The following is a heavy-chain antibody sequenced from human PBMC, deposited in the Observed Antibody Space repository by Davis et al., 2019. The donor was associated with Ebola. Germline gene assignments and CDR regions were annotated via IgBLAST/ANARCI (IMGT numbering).Heavy chain of an antibody. D-gene: IGHD6-19*01. CDR3: ARDQWLTPYYFDY. CDR2: IIPILGIA. V-gene: IGHV1-69*04. CDR1: GGTFSSYA. J-gene: IGHJ4*02. Sequence: SVKVSCKASGGTFSSYAISWVRQAPGQGLEWMGRIIPILGIANYAQKFQGRVTITADKSTSTAYMELSSLRSEDTAVYYCARDQWLTPYYFDYWGQGTLVTVSS.